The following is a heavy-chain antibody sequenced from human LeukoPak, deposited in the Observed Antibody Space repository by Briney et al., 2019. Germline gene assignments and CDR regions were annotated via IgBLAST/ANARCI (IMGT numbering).Heavy chain of an antibody. CDR1: GFTFSSYS. J-gene: IGHJ4*02. D-gene: IGHD6-13*01. CDR2: IKQDGSEI. V-gene: IGHV3-7*05. CDR3: ARWRTSNWSEFDY. Sequence: GGSLRLSCAASGFTFSSYSMNWVRQAPEKGLEWVANIKQDGSEIYYVDSVKGRFTISRDNAKNSLYLQMNSLRAEDTAVYFCARWRTSNWSEFDYWGQGTLVTVSS.